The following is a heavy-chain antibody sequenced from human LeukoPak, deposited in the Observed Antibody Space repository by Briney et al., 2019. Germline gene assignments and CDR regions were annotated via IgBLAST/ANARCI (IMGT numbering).Heavy chain of an antibody. J-gene: IGHJ3*02. V-gene: IGHV3-64*01. CDR3: ARPSGGVVPTDEDAFDI. D-gene: IGHD2-2*01. CDR1: GFTFSSYA. CDR2: ISSNGGST. Sequence: PGGSLRLSCAASGFTFSSYAMHWVRQAPGKGLEYVSAISSNGGSTYYANSVKGRFTISRDNSKNTLYLQMGSLRAEDMAVYYCARPSGGVVPTDEDAFDIWGQGTMVTVSS.